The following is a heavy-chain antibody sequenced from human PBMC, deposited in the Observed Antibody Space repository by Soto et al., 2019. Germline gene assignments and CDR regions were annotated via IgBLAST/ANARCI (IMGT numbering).Heavy chain of an antibody. CDR1: GFTLSVYA. D-gene: IGHD1-26*01. Sequence: EEHLLESGGGLVQPGGSLRVSCVASGFTLSVYAMGWVRLAPGKGLEWVSSISGSGDGTYYADSVKGRFTIPRDNSKSTLFLQMNSLRAEDTAVYYCARDPGYSATYSARFDYWGQGILVTVSS. J-gene: IGHJ4*02. CDR2: ISGSGDGT. CDR3: ARDPGYSATYSARFDY. V-gene: IGHV3-23*01.